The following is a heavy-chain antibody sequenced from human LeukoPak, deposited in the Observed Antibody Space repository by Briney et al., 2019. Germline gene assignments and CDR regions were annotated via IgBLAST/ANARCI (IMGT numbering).Heavy chain of an antibody. CDR3: ARGGGGYDFWSGYYNRDYYFDY. Sequence: KPSETLSLTCAVYGGSFSGYYRSWIRQPPGKGLEWIGEINHSGSTNYNPSLKSRVTISVDTSKNQFSLKLSSVTAADTAVYYCARGGGGYDFWSGYYNRDYYFDYWGQGTLVTVSS. CDR2: INHSGST. CDR1: GGSFSGYY. D-gene: IGHD3-3*01. J-gene: IGHJ4*02. V-gene: IGHV4-34*01.